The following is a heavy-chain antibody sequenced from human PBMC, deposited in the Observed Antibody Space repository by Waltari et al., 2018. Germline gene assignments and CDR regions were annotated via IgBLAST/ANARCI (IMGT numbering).Heavy chain of an antibody. Sequence: QVPLVQSGAEVKKPGASVKVSCKVSGYTLTELSLPWVRQAPGKGLEWMGGFDPEDGETIYAQKFQGRVTMTEDTSTDTAYMELSSLRSEDTAVYYCATGYGSGSYYNNWFDPWGQGTLVTVSS. V-gene: IGHV1-24*01. CDR3: ATGYGSGSYYNNWFDP. CDR2: FDPEDGET. J-gene: IGHJ5*02. CDR1: GYTLTELS. D-gene: IGHD3-10*01.